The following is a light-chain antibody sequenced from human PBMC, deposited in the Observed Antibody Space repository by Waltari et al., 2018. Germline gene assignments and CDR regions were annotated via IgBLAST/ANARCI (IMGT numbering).Light chain of an antibody. CDR1: SSAVGGYNY. CDR3: CSYAGSSDVV. V-gene: IGLV2-11*01. CDR2: DVS. J-gene: IGLJ2*01. Sequence: QSALTQPRSVSGSPGQSVTISCTGTSSAVGGYNYVSWYQQHPGKAPQLMIYDVSKRPPGVPDRFAGSKSGNTASLTISGLQAEDEADYYCCSYAGSSDVVFGGGTKLTVL.